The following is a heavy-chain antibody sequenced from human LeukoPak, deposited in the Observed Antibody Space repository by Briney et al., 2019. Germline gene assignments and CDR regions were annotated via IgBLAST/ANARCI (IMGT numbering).Heavy chain of an antibody. CDR3: TKGFYDSGSSLSALDH. V-gene: IGHV3-23*01. CDR2: ISVSGGTT. D-gene: IGHD3-10*01. J-gene: IGHJ4*02. CDR1: GFTFSSYG. Sequence: GGSLRLSCVASGFTFSSYGMSWVRQAPGKGLQWVSGISVSGGTTHYADSVKGRFTISRDNSKHTLFLQMNSLRAEDTALYYCTKGFYDSGSSLSALDHWGQGTLVTVSS.